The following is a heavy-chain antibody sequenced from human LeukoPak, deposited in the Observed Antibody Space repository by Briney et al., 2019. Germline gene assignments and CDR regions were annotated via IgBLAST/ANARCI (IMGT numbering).Heavy chain of an antibody. Sequence: PSETLSLTCTVSGGSISSSSYYWGWIRQPPGKGLEWIGSIYYSASNYYNPSLKSRVTISVDTAQNPFSLRLSSVAAADTAFYYWASAPSGNSSSSLRYYYYYMDVWGKGTTVTVSS. V-gene: IGHV4-39*07. D-gene: IGHD6-6*01. CDR1: GGSISSSSYY. J-gene: IGHJ6*03. CDR3: ASAPSGNSSSSLRYYYYYMDV. CDR2: IYYSASN.